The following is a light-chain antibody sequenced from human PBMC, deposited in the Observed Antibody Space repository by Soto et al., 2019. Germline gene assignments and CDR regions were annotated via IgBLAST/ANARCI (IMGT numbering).Light chain of an antibody. Sequence: DIQMTQSPSTLSASVGDRVTITCRASQSISSWLAWYQQKPGTAPKLLIYKASSLESGVPSRFSGSGSGTDFTLTICRLEPEDFAVYYCQQYGSLSWTFGQGTKVDIK. V-gene: IGKV1-5*03. CDR3: QQYGSLSWT. CDR1: QSISSW. CDR2: KAS. J-gene: IGKJ1*01.